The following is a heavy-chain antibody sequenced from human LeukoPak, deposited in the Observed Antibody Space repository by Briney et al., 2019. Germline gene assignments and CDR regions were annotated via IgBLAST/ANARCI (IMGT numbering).Heavy chain of an antibody. Sequence: GGSLRLSCAAPGFTFSGSAMHWVRQASGKGLEWVGRIRSKANSYATAYAASVKGRFTISRDDSKNTAYLQMNSLKTEDTAVYYCTSLSTSVAGKTFGYWGQGTLVTVSS. J-gene: IGHJ4*02. CDR2: IRSKANSYAT. V-gene: IGHV3-73*01. D-gene: IGHD6-19*01. CDR1: GFTFSGSA. CDR3: TSLSTSVAGKTFGY.